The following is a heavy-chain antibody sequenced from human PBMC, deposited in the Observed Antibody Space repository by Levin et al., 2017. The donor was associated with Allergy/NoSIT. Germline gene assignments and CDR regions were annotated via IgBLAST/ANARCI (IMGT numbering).Heavy chain of an antibody. CDR1: GFSISNYS. CDR3: ARDQDIVVEVIAKGSDFDYYGMDV. Sequence: MPGGSLRLSCSASGFSISNYSLNWVRQAPGKGLEWVSSISSRSSDIYYADSVKGRLTISRDNAKNSMYLQMDSLRVDDTAVYYCARDQDIVVEVIAKGSDFDYYGMDVWGQGTTVTVSS. V-gene: IGHV3-21*01. D-gene: IGHD2-15*01. CDR2: ISSRSSDI. J-gene: IGHJ6*02.